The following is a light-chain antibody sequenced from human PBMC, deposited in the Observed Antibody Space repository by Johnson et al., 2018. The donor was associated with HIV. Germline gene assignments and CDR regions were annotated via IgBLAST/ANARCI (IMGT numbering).Light chain of an antibody. CDR1: SSNIGNNY. CDR3: GTWDSNLSAYV. Sequence: QSVLTQPPSVSAAPGQKVTISCSGSSSNIGNNYVSWYQQLPGTAPKLLIFDNHKRPSGIPDRFSGSKSGTSATLGITGLQTGDEADYYCGTWDSNLSAYVFGPGTKVTVL. CDR2: DNH. V-gene: IGLV1-51*01. J-gene: IGLJ1*01.